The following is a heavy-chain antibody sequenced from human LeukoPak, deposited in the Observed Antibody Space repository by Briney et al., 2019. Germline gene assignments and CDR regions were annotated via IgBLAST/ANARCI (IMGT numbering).Heavy chain of an antibody. CDR1: GFTVSSNY. V-gene: IGHV3-53*01. CDR2: IYSGGST. CDR3: AKFRADSSGWPFDY. D-gene: IGHD6-19*01. J-gene: IGHJ4*02. Sequence: GGSLRLSCAASGFTVSSNYMSWVRQAPGKGLEWVSVIYSGGSTYYADSVKGRFTISRDNSKDTLYLQMNSLRAEDTAIYYCAKFRADSSGWPFDYWGQGTLVTVSS.